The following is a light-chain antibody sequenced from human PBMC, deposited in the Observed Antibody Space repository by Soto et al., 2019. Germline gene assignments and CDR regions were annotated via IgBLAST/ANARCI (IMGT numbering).Light chain of an antibody. V-gene: IGLV2-23*02. J-gene: IGLJ1*01. CDR3: CSYAGSSTYV. Sequence: QSALTQPASVSGSPGQSITISCTGTSSDVGSYNLVSWYQQHPGKAPKLMIYDVIKRPSGVSNRLSGSKPGSTASLTISGLQAEDEADYYCCSYAGSSTYVFGTGTKVTVL. CDR2: DVI. CDR1: SSDVGSYNL.